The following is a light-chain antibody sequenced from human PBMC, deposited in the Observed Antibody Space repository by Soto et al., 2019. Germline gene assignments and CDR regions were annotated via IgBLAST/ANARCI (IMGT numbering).Light chain of an antibody. CDR1: ISDVSGYNF. Sequence: QSALTQPASVSGSPGQSITISCTGTISDVSGYNFVSWYQQYPGEAPKLMIYDVSNRPSGVSNRFSGSKSGNTASLIISGLQAEDEADYYCSSYTSSNPYVFGTGTKVTVL. CDR3: SSYTSSNPYV. CDR2: DVS. V-gene: IGLV2-14*03. J-gene: IGLJ1*01.